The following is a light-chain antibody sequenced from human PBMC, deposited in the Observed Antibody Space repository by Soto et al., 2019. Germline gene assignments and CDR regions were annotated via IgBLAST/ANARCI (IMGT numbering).Light chain of an antibody. CDR1: ETVATN. V-gene: IGKV3-15*01. CDR3: QQYKKWPRT. J-gene: IGKJ1*01. Sequence: EVVMTQSPATLSVSPGERATLSCRASETVATNLAWYQQKPGQAPRLLISGASTRAAGISDRFRGSGSGTEFTLTISSLRSEDSAVYYCQQYKKWPRTFGHGTRWIS. CDR2: GAS.